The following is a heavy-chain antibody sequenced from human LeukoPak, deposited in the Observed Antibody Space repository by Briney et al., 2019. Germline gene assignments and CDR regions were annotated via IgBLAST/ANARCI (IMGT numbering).Heavy chain of an antibody. CDR1: GGSVTSTNW. V-gene: IGHV4-4*02. CDR3: ARPMGTSDWFVFDY. CDR2: VHLDGRT. J-gene: IGHJ4*02. D-gene: IGHD3-9*01. Sequence: SETLSLTCDVSGGSVTSTNWWTWVRQPPGKGLEWIGEVHLDGRTNYNPFLKSRVTISVDTSKNQFSLNLTSVTAADTAVYYCARPMGTSDWFVFDYWGQGTLVTVSS.